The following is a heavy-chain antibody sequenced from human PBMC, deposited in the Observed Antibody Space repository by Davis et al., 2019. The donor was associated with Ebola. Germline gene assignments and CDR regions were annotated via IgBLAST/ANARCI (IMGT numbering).Heavy chain of an antibody. CDR3: ARGREALWFGELLYY. Sequence: GGSLRLSCAASGFTFSGNWMSWVRQAPGKGLEWVANIKQDGSEKYYVDSVKGRFTISRDNAKSSLYLQMNSLTAEDTAVYYCARGREALWFGELLYYWGQGTLVTVSS. D-gene: IGHD3-10*01. V-gene: IGHV3-7*01. J-gene: IGHJ4*02. CDR1: GFTFSGNW. CDR2: IKQDGSEK.